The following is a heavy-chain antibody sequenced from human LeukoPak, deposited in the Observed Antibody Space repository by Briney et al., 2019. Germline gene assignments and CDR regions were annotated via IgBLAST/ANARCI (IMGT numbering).Heavy chain of an antibody. CDR1: GGTFSSYA. CDR3: AREAVDSSSWYNY. Sequence: ASVTVSCKASGGTFSSYAISWVRQAPGQGLEWMGRIIPILGIANYAQKFQGRVTITADKSTSTAYMELSSLRSEDTAVYYCAREAVDSSSWYNYWGQGTLVTVSS. V-gene: IGHV1-69*04. CDR2: IIPILGIA. J-gene: IGHJ4*02. D-gene: IGHD6-13*01.